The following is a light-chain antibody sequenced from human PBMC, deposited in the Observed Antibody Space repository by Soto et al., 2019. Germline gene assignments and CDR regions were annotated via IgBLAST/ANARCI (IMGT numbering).Light chain of an antibody. J-gene: IGKJ4*01. CDR3: QQYNDWPPLT. Sequence: ETLMTQSPATLSVSPGERATLSCRASQSVSRNLAWYQHKPGQPPRLLIYGASTRATDIPVRFSGSGSGTEFTLTISSLQSEDFAVYYCQQYNDWPPLTFGGGTKVDIK. CDR1: QSVSRN. V-gene: IGKV3-15*01. CDR2: GAS.